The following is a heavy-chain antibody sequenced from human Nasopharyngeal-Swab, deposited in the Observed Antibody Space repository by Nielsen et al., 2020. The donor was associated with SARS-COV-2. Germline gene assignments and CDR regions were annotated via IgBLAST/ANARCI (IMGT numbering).Heavy chain of an antibody. CDR2: IIPIFGTA. Sequence: WLRQAPGQGLEWMGGIIPIFGTANYAQKVQGRVTITADESTSTAYMELSSLRSEDTAVYYCERNRLPYCSSTSCSYYYMDVWGKGTTVTVSS. V-gene: IGHV1-69*01. D-gene: IGHD2-2*01. J-gene: IGHJ6*03. CDR3: ERNRLPYCSSTSCSYYYMDV.